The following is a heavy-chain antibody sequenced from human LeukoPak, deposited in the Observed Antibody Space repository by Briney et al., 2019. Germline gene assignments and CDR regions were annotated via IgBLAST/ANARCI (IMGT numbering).Heavy chain of an antibody. CDR1: GGSISSSSYY. CDR3: ARGGSVGATGYNYYYMDV. V-gene: IGHV4-39*07. J-gene: IGHJ6*03. Sequence: PSETLSLTCTVSGGSISSSSYYWGWIRQPPGKGLEWIGSIYYSGSTYYNPSLKSRVTISVDTSKNQFSLKLSSVTAADTAVYYCARGGSVGATGYNYYYMDVWGKGTTVTVSS. CDR2: IYYSGST. D-gene: IGHD1-26*01.